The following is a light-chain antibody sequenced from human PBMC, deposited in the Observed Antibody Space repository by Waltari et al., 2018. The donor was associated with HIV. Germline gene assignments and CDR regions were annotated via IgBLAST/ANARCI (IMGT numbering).Light chain of an antibody. Sequence: DVVMTQSPDSLAVSLGERATITCKSSQSAFYSSSNKNYLAWYQHKSGQPPTLLIYWASTRKSGVPDRCSGSGAGTDVTITISSLQAEDVALSYCQQYYGRFPTTFGQGTRLEIK. J-gene: IGKJ5*01. CDR2: WAS. CDR1: QSAFYSSSNKNY. CDR3: QQYYGRFPTT. V-gene: IGKV4-1*01.